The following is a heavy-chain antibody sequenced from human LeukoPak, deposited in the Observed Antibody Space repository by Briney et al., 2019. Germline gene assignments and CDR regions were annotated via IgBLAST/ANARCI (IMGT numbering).Heavy chain of an antibody. CDR2: IYYSGNT. V-gene: IGHV4-39*07. J-gene: IGHJ3*02. CDR3: ARESYYDSSGYSHDAFDI. D-gene: IGHD3-22*01. CDR1: GGSINSY. Sequence: SETLSLTCTVSGGSINSYWSWIRQPPGKGLEWIGNIYYSGNTYYSPSLKSRVTISVDTSKNQFSLNLSSVTAADTAVYYCARESYYDSSGYSHDAFDIWGQGTMVTVSS.